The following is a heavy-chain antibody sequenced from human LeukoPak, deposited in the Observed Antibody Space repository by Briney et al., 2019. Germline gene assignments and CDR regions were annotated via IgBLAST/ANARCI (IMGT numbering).Heavy chain of an antibody. V-gene: IGHV4-4*07. J-gene: IGHJ5*02. D-gene: IGHD2-2*01. CDR2: IYTSGST. CDR1: GGSISSYY. Sequence: SETLSLTCTVSGGSISSYYWSWIRQPAGKGLEWIGRIYTSGSTNYNPSLKSRVTMSVDTSKNQFSLKLSSVTAADTAVYYCARDTANCSSTSCYHWFDPWGQGTLVTVSS. CDR3: ARDTANCSSTSCYHWFDP.